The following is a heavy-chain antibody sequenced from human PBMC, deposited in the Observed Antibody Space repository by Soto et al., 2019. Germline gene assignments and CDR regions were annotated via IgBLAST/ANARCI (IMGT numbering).Heavy chain of an antibody. V-gene: IGHV1-69*01. D-gene: IGHD6-13*01. CDR1: GGTFSSYA. Sequence: QVQLVQSGAEVKKPGSSVKVSCKASGGTFSSYAISWVRQAPGQGLEWMGGIIPIFGTANYAQKFQGRVTITADESTSTTYKVLRSLRSDDTAVYYCARVFWSIAAAGSYYYYYYGMDVWGQGTTVTVSS. J-gene: IGHJ6*02. CDR2: IIPIFGTA. CDR3: ARVFWSIAAAGSYYYYYYGMDV.